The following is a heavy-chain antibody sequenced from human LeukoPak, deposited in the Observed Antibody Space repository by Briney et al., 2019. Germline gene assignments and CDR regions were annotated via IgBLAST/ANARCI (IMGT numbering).Heavy chain of an antibody. CDR3: ARNLKTTLLGYYYYYMDV. V-gene: IGHV5-51*01. J-gene: IGHJ6*03. D-gene: IGHD4-17*01. CDR1: GYSFPDYW. CDR2: IYPGDSQT. Sequence: GESLKISCKGSGYSFPDYWIGWVRQMPGKGLEWMGIIYPGDSQTRYSPSFQGQVTISADKSISTAYLQWSSLKASDTAMYYCARNLKTTLLGYYYYYMDVWGKGTTVTVSS.